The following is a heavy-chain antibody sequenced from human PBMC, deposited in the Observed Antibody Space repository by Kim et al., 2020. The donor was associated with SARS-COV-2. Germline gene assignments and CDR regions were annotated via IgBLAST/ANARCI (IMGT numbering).Heavy chain of an antibody. Sequence: SEKYSGTHVKSQVPISRANAKNSRYLQMNSLRAEDTAVYYCARGGLDLAYWGQGTLVTVSS. V-gene: IGHV3-7*03. CDR2: SEK. D-gene: IGHD6-19*01. CDR3: ARGGLDLAY. J-gene: IGHJ4*02.